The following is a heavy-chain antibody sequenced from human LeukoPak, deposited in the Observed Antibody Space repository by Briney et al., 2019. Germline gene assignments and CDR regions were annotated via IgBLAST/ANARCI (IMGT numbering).Heavy chain of an antibody. J-gene: IGHJ4*02. CDR3: ARDFRIVGATAPGY. V-gene: IGHV1-18*01. CDR2: ISAYNGNT. CDR1: GYTFTSYG. D-gene: IGHD1-26*01. Sequence: GASVKVSCKASGYTFTSYGIIWVRQAPGQGLEWMGWISAYNGNTNYAQKLQGRVTMTTDTSTSTAYMELRSLRSDDTAVYYCARDFRIVGATAPGYWGQGTLVTVSS.